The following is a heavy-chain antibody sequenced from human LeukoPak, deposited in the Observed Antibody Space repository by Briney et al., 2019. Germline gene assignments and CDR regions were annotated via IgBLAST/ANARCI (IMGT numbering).Heavy chain of an antibody. CDR1: GGSISSYY. Sequence: SETLSLTCTVSGGSISSYYWSWLRQPAGKGLEWIGRVYTSGNANYNPSLKSRVTMSLDTSKNQFSLKLTSVTAADTAVYYCAGLGGYCTNAVCYSTFDIWGQGTMVTVSS. V-gene: IGHV4-4*07. CDR2: VYTSGNA. D-gene: IGHD2-8*01. CDR3: AGLGGYCTNAVCYSTFDI. J-gene: IGHJ3*02.